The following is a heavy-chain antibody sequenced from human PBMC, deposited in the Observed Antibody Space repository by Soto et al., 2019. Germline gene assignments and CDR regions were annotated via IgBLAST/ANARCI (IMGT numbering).Heavy chain of an antibody. Sequence: EVQLVESGGGLVQPGGSLRLSCVASGFTFSDYCMTWIRQAPGKGLEWVANIKSDGSEQDYVDSVKGRFTISRDNARNSLSLQMTSLRAEDTGIYYCARGRAVAVWGQGTLVSVSS. CDR2: IKSDGSEQ. D-gene: IGHD6-19*01. CDR3: ARGRAVAV. J-gene: IGHJ4*02. CDR1: GFTFSDYC. V-gene: IGHV3-7*02.